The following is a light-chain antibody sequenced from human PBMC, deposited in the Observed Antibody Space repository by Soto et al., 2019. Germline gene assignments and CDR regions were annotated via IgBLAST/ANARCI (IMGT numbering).Light chain of an antibody. J-gene: IGKJ4*01. CDR2: DAS. Sequence: EIVLTRSPATLSLSPGERAALSCRASQSVSSYLAWYQQKPGQAPRLLIYDASNRATGIPDRFSGSGSGTDFTLTISSLEPEDFAVYYCQQRSKWVTFGRGTKV. CDR1: QSVSSY. CDR3: QQRSKWVT. V-gene: IGKV3-11*01.